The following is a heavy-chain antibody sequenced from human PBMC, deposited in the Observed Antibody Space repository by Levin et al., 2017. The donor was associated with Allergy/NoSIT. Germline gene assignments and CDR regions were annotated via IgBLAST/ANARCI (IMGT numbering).Heavy chain of an antibody. CDR1: GGSISSYY. D-gene: IGHD3-3*01. CDR2: IYTSGST. CDR3: ARAGGNTYYDFWSGYGYYFYGMDV. V-gene: IGHV4-4*07. J-gene: IGHJ6*02. Sequence: PSETLSLTCTVSGGSISSYYWSWIRQPAGKGLEWIGRIYTSGSTNYNPSLKSRVTMSVDTSKNQFSLKLSSVTAADTAVYYCARAGGNTYYDFWSGYGYYFYGMDVWGQGTTVTVSS.